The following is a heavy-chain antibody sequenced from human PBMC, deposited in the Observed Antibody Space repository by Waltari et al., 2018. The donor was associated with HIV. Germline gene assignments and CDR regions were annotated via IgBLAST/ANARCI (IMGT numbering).Heavy chain of an antibody. CDR2: ISYDGRNK. J-gene: IGHJ4*02. Sequence: QVQLVESGGGVVQPGRSLRLSCAASGFTFSSYAMHGVRQAPGKGVEWVAVISYDGRNKDYADSVKGRFTISRDNSKNTLYLQMNSLRAEDTAVYYCARPMNYGDYPYYFDYWGQGTLVTVSS. D-gene: IGHD4-17*01. CDR1: GFTFSSYA. V-gene: IGHV3-30*01. CDR3: ARPMNYGDYPYYFDY.